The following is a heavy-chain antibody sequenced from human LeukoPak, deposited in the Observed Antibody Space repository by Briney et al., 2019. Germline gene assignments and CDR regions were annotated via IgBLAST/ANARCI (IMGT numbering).Heavy chain of an antibody. CDR2: INPNSGGT. V-gene: IGHV1-2*02. Sequence: GASVKVSCKASGYTFTGYYMHWVRQAPGQGLEWMGWINPNSGGTNYAQKFQGRVTMTRDTSISTAYMELSRLSSDDTAVYYCATLTVTTTNFDIWGQGTMVTVSS. CDR1: GYTFTGYY. CDR3: ATLTVTTTNFDI. J-gene: IGHJ3*02. D-gene: IGHD4-17*01.